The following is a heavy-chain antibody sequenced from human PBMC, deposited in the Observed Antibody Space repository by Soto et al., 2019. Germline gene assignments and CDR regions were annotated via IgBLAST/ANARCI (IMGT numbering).Heavy chain of an antibody. V-gene: IGHV4-61*01. CDR1: GGSVSSGSYY. CDR2: IYYSGST. CDR3: ARDRHFDY. J-gene: IGHJ4*02. Sequence: TSETLSLTCTVSGGSVSSGSYYWSWIRQPPGKGLEWIGYIYYSGSTNYNPSLKSRVTISVDTSKNQFSLKLSSVTAADTAVYYCARDRHFDYWGQGTLVTVSS.